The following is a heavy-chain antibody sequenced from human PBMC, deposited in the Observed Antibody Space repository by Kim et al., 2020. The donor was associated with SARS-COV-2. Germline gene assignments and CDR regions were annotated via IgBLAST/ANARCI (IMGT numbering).Heavy chain of an antibody. Sequence: SETLSLTCTVSGGSISSSSYYWGWIRQPPGKGLEWIGSIYYSGSTYYNPSLKSRVTISVDTSKNQFSLKLSSVTAADTAVYYCARQGEAGYYDYVWGSYREHNWFDPWGQGTLVTVSS. CDR2: IYYSGST. J-gene: IGHJ5*02. CDR1: GGSISSSSYY. V-gene: IGHV4-39*01. D-gene: IGHD3-16*02. CDR3: ARQGEAGYYDYVWGSYREHNWFDP.